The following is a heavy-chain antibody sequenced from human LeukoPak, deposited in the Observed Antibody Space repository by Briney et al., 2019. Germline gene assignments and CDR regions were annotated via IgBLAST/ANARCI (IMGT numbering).Heavy chain of an antibody. D-gene: IGHD2-2*01. CDR3: VRGSCSSTICYIDY. CDR2: LNPSSGGA. Sequence: ASVKVSCKTSGYTFTGYYLHWVRQAPGQGLEWMRWLNPSSGGAGSALMFQGRVSMTRDTSTSTAYMELSRLTSDDTAAYYCVRGSCSSTICYIDYWGQGTLVTVSS. CDR1: GYTFTGYY. V-gene: IGHV1-2*02. J-gene: IGHJ4*02.